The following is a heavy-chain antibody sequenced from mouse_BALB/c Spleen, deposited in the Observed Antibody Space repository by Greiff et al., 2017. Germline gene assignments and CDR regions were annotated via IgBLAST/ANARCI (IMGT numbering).Heavy chain of an antibody. CDR2: ILPGSGST. CDR3: ASYYYGSPSFDY. D-gene: IGHD1-1*01. Sequence: QVQLQQSGAELMKPGASVTISCKATGYTFSSYWIEWVKQRPGHGLEWIGEILPGSGSTNYNEKFKGKATFTADKSSNTAYMQRSSLTSEDSAVYYCASYYYGSPSFDYWGQGTTLTVSS. CDR1: GYTFSSYW. J-gene: IGHJ2*01. V-gene: IGHV1-9*01.